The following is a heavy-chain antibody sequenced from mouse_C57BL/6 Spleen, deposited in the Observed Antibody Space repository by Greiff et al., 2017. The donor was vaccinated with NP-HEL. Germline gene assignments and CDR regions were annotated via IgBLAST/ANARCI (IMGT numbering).Heavy chain of an antibody. CDR2: ISSGSSTI. J-gene: IGHJ2*01. CDR1: GFTFSDYG. Sequence: EVQRVESGGGLVKPGGSLKLSCAASGFTFSDYGMHWVRQAPEKGLEWVAYISSGSSTIYYADTVKGRFTISRDNAKNTLFLQMTSLRSEDTAMYYCARPATVVATSFDYWGHSTTLTVSS. CDR3: ARPATVVATSFDY. D-gene: IGHD1-1*01. V-gene: IGHV5-17*01.